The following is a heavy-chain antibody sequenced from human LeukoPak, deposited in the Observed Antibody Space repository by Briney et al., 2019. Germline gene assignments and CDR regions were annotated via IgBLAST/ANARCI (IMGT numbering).Heavy chain of an antibody. J-gene: IGHJ6*03. CDR2: ISGSGGST. CDR3: ATSKRGYCSGGSCYSYYYYYYMDV. D-gene: IGHD2-15*01. V-gene: IGHV3-23*01. CDR1: GFTFSSYG. Sequence: PGGSLRLSCAASGFTFSSYGMHWVRQAPGKGLEWVSAISGSGGSTYYADSVKGRFTISRDNSKNTLYLQMNSLRAEDTAVYYCATSKRGYCSGGSCYSYYYYYYMDVWGKGTTVTISS.